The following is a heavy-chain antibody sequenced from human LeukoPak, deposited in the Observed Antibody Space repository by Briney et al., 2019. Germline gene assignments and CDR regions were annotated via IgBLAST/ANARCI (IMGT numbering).Heavy chain of an antibody. CDR1: GYSFTNYW. CDR2: IDPSDSYT. D-gene: IGHD3-16*01. J-gene: IGHJ3*02. V-gene: IGHV5-10-1*01. Sequence: GESLKISCKGSGYSFTNYWISWVRQMPGRALEWMGRIDPSDSYTNYSPSFQGHVTISADKSISTAYLQWSSLRASDTAMYYCARLRRSAFDIWGQGTVVTVSS. CDR3: ARLRRSAFDI.